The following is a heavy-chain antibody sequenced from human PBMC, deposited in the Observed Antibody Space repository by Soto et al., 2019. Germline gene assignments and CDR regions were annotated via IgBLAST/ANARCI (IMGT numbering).Heavy chain of an antibody. V-gene: IGHV4-39*01. CDR3: ARARISRYYFDY. CDR1: GGSISSSSYY. J-gene: IGHJ4*02. Sequence: SETLSLTCTVSGGSISSSSYYWGWIRQPPGKGLEWIGSIYYSGSTYYNPSLKSRVTISVGTSKNQFSLKLSSVTAADTAVYYCARARISRYYFDYWGQGTLVTVSS. CDR2: IYYSGST.